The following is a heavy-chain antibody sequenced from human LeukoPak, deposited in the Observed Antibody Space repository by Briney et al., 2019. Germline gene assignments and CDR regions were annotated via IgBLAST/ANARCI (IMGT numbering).Heavy chain of an antibody. CDR2: IYTSGST. D-gene: IGHD3-10*01. V-gene: IGHV4-4*07. Sequence: SETLSLTCTVSGGSISSYYWSWIRQPAGKGLEWIGRIYTSGSTNYNPSLKSRVTMSVDASKNQFSLKLSSVTAADTAVYYCARGVLLWFGELFDAFDIWGQGTMVTVSS. J-gene: IGHJ3*02. CDR3: ARGVLLWFGELFDAFDI. CDR1: GGSISSYY.